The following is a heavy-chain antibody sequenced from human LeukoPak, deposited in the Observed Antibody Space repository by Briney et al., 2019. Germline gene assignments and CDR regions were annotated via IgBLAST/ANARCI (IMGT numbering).Heavy chain of an antibody. CDR3: ARGTPTLDY. CDR1: GFTFDDYA. J-gene: IGHJ4*02. Sequence: PGGSLRLSCAASGFTFDDYAMHWVRQAPGKGLEWVSGISWNSGSIGYADSVKGRFTISRDNSKDTLYLQMNSLSAEDTAVYYCARGTPTLDYWGQGTQVTVS. V-gene: IGHV3-9*01. CDR2: ISWNSGSI. D-gene: IGHD3-16*01.